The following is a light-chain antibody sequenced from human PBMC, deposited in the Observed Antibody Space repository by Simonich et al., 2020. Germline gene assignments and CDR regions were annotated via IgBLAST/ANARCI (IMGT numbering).Light chain of an antibody. V-gene: IGLV2-14*01. Sequence: QSALTQPASVSGSPGQSITISCTGTSSDVGGYNYVPWYQQHPSKAPKLMIYDVSKRPSGVSNRFSGSKSVNTASLTISGLQAEDEADYYCSSYTSSSTVVFGGGTKLTVL. J-gene: IGLJ2*01. CDR2: DVS. CDR3: SSYTSSSTVV. CDR1: SSDVGGYNY.